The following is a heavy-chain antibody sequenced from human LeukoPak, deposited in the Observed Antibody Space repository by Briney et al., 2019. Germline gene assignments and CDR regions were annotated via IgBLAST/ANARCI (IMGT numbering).Heavy chain of an antibody. CDR1: GGTFSSYA. V-gene: IGHV1-69*05. J-gene: IGHJ3*01. CDR3: ARAEITSDGYNSAFDV. D-gene: IGHD5-24*01. CDR2: IIPIFGTA. Sequence: SVKVSCKASGGTFSSYAISWVRQAPGQGLEWMGGIIPIFGTANYAQKFQGRVTMTSDMSTSTVYMELSSLRSEDTAVYYCARAEITSDGYNSAFDVWGLGTMVTVSS.